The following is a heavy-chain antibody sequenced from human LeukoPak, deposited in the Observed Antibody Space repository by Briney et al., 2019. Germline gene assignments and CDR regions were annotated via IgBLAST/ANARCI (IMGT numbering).Heavy chain of an antibody. D-gene: IGHD1-14*01. CDR1: GGSISSSNYY. CDR2: VYYNANT. CDR3: VRHTHNPAFDP. Sequence: SETLSLTCTVSGGSISSSNYYWAWTRQPPGKGLEWIGSVYYNANTYYNPPLKGRVTVSADMSKNQFSLKLNSLTAADTAVYYCVRHTHNPAFDPWGQGTLVTVSS. J-gene: IGHJ5*02. V-gene: IGHV4-39*01.